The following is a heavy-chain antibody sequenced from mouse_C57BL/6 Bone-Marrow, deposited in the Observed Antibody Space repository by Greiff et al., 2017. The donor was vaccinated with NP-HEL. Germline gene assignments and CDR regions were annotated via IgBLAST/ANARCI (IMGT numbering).Heavy chain of an antibody. CDR3: ARGDDYWYFDV. CDR2: IYPGSGNT. D-gene: IGHD2-3*01. Sequence: VQLQQSGAELVRPGASVKLSCKASGYTFTDYYINWVKQRPGQGLEWIARIYPGSGNTYSNEKFKGKATLTAEKSSSTAYMQLSSLTSEDSAVYFCARGDDYWYFDVWGTGTTVTVSS. CDR1: GYTFTDYY. V-gene: IGHV1-76*01. J-gene: IGHJ1*03.